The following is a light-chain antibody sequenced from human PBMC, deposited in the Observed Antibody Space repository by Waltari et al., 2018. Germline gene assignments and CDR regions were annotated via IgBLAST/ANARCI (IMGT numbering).Light chain of an antibody. CDR2: KDS. CDR3: QSADSSGTYVV. V-gene: IGLV3-25*03. Sequence: SYELTQPPSASVSPGQTARITCSGDALPKQYAYWYQQEPGQAPVLAIYKDSERPSGNPERFSGSSSGTTVTLTISGVQAEDEADYYCQSADSSGTYVVFGGGTKLTVL. J-gene: IGLJ2*01. CDR1: ALPKQY.